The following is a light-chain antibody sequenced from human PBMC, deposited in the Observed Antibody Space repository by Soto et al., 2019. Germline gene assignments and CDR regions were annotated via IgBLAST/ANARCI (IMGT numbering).Light chain of an antibody. V-gene: IGKV1-39*01. J-gene: IGKJ1*01. CDR3: QKSYSSSEWK. CDR2: AAY. CDR1: QTIMTN. Sequence: IPLTQSPSSLSASAWDEGHITFIASQTIMTNLNWYQMKPGKPPRLLLYAAYTLQSGVPQTFSGSGSGTDFTLTIRSLKREDFANYYCQKSYSSSEWKFGKGNKVDIK.